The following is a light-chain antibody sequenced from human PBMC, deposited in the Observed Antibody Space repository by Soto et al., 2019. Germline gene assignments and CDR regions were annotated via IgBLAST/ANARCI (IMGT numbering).Light chain of an antibody. CDR1: TTDVGGYNY. J-gene: IGLJ2*01. CDR2: EVS. CDR3: SSFTSTSTYVL. V-gene: IGLV2-14*01. Sequence: QSALTQPASVSGSPGQSITISCTGTTTDVGGYNYVSWYQQHPGKAPKLMIHEVSNRPSGVSNRFSGSKSGNTASLTISGLQAEDEADYYCSSFTSTSTYVLFGGGTQLTV.